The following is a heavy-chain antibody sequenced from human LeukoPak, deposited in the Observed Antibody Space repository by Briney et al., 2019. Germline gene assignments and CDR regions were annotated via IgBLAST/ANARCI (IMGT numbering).Heavy chain of an antibody. V-gene: IGHV4-34*01. D-gene: IGHD5-18*01. CDR3: ARGSWFGYSYGYWY. CDR2: INHSGST. J-gene: IGHJ4*02. Sequence: SETLSLTCAVYGGSFSGYYWSWIRQPPGKGLEWTGEINHSGSTNYNPSLKSRVTISVDTSKNQFSLKLSSVTAADTAVYYCARGSWFGYSYGYWYWGQGTLVTVSS. CDR1: GGSFSGYY.